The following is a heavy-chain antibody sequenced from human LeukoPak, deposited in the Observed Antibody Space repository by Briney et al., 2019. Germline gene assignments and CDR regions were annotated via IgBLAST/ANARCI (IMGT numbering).Heavy chain of an antibody. CDR3: AREGSYCSSTSCTGYYGMDV. CDR1: GGSFSGYY. CDR2: INHSGST. Sequence: KPSETLSLTCAVYGGSFSGYYWSWIRQPPGKGLEWIGEINHSGSTNYNPSLKSRVTISVDTSKNQFSLKLSSVTAADTAVYYCAREGSYCSSTSCTGYYGMDVWGQGTTVTVSS. J-gene: IGHJ6*02. V-gene: IGHV4-34*01. D-gene: IGHD2-2*01.